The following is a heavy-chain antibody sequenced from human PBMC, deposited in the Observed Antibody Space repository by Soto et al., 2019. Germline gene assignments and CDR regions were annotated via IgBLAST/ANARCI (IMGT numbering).Heavy chain of an antibody. CDR2: ISGSGGST. V-gene: IGHV3-23*01. CDR3: ATGGERYYYYYSGMDV. Sequence: PGGSLRLSCVGSGFTFNYYAMNWVRQAPGKGLEWVSAISGSGGSTYYADSVTGRFTISRDNSKNTLYLQMNSLRAEDTAVYYCATGGERYYYYYSGMDVWGQGTTVTVSS. D-gene: IGHD2-21*01. CDR1: GFTFNYYA. J-gene: IGHJ6*02.